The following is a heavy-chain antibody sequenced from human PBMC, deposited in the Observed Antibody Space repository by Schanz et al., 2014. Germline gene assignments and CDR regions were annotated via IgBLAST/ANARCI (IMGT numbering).Heavy chain of an antibody. CDR2: IYHSGST. V-gene: IGHV4-4*02. CDR3: ARGHHPHGITVAARGFDP. Sequence: QVQLQESGPGLVKPSGTLSLTCAVSGGSISSSDWWSWVRQPSGKGLEWIGEIYHSGSTNYNPSLKSRVPISVDKPKKQFPLKVTSMTAADTAVYYCARGHHPHGITVAARGFDPWGQGTLVTVSS. CDR1: GGSISSSDW. J-gene: IGHJ5*02. D-gene: IGHD6-19*01.